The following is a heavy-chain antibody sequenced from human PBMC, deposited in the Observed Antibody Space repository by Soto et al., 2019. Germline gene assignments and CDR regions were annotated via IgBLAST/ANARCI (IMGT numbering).Heavy chain of an antibody. D-gene: IGHD1-26*01. CDR2: IRPYNGDT. Sequence: QAQLVQSGSEVKRPGASVKVSCKASGYSFSSYGIVWVRQAPGQGLEWMGWIRPYNGDTNSAQKFQGRATLTPDTSTSTTYMELRSLRYDDTTVYYCARRAEDHYFYYMGVWGKGTTVTVSS. J-gene: IGHJ6*03. CDR3: ARRAEDHYFYYMGV. V-gene: IGHV1-18*01. CDR1: GYSFSSYG.